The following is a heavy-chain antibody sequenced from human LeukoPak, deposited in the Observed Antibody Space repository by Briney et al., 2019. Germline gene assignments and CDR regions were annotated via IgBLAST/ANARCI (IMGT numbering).Heavy chain of an antibody. Sequence: GGSLRLSCAASGFTSSSYSMNWVRQAPGKGLEWVSSISSSSSYIYYADSVKGRFTISRDNAKNSLYLQMNSLRAEDTAVNYCARDLSGSYYLDGYFDYWGQGTLVTVS. J-gene: IGHJ4*02. CDR1: GFTSSSYS. CDR2: ISSSSSYI. CDR3: ARDLSGSYYLDGYFDY. V-gene: IGHV3-21*01. D-gene: IGHD1-26*01.